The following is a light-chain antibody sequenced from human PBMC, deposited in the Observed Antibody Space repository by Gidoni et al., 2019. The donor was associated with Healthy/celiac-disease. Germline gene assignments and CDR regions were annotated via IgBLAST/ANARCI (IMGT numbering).Light chain of an antibody. Sequence: QSLLTQPPSVSWAPVQRVTISCTGSSSNIGAGYDVHWYQQLPGTAPKLLIYGNSKRPSGVPDRFSGSKAGTSASLAITGLQAEDEADYYGQSYDSSLSGSGVFGTGTKVTVL. CDR3: QSYDSSLSGSGV. V-gene: IGLV1-40*01. CDR2: GNS. J-gene: IGLJ1*01. CDR1: SSNIGAGYD.